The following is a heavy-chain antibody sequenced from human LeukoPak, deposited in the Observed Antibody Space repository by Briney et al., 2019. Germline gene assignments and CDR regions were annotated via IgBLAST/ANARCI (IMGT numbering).Heavy chain of an antibody. CDR3: ARGRHDITMIVVVMTSVSYYLDV. CDR2: INHSGST. Sequence: SETLSLTCAVYGGSFSGYYWSWIRQPPGKGLEWIGEINHSGSTNYNPSLKSRLTISVDTSKNQFSLKLRSVTAADTAVYYCARGRHDITMIVVVMTSVSYYLDVWGKGTTVTVS. V-gene: IGHV4-34*01. CDR1: GGSFSGYY. D-gene: IGHD3-22*01. J-gene: IGHJ6*03.